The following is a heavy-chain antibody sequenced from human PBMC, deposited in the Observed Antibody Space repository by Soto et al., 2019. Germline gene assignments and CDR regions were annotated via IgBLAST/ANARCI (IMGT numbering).Heavy chain of an antibody. CDR2: ISAYNGNT. J-gene: IGHJ4*02. Sequence: ASVRVSCKASVYTLPSYGISWVRQAPGQGVEWMGWISAYNGNTNYAQKRQGRVTMTTDTSTSTAYMELRSLRSDDTAVYYCAKHYPSGETHFDYWGQGTLVTVS. CDR1: VYTLPSYG. V-gene: IGHV1-18*01. D-gene: IGHD7-27*01. CDR3: AKHYPSGETHFDY.